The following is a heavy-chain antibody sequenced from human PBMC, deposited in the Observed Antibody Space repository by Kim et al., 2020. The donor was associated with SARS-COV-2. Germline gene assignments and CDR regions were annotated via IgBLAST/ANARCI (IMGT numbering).Heavy chain of an antibody. D-gene: IGHD4-17*01. CDR2: IYHGDSDT. CDR3: ARSLGTTVVMTPPDAFDI. Sequence: GESLKISCKGSGYSFTSYWIGWVRQMPGKGLEWMGSIYHGDSDTRYSPYFQGQVTISADKSISTAYLQWSSLKASDTAMYYCARSLGTTVVMTPPDAFDIWGQGTMVTVSS. CDR1: GYSFTSYW. J-gene: IGHJ3*02. V-gene: IGHV5-51*01.